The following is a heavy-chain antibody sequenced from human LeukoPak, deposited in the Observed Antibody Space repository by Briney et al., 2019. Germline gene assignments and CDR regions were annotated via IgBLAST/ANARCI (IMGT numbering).Heavy chain of an antibody. D-gene: IGHD3-22*01. J-gene: IGHJ4*02. CDR2: IRYDGSSK. CDR3: AIREPKSGYYSLDY. V-gene: IGHV3-30*02. Sequence: GGSLRLSCAASGFTFSSSGMHWVRQAPGKGLEWVAFIRYDGSSKYYADSVKGRFTISRDNYKNTLYLQMNSLRAEDTAVYYCAIREPKSGYYSLDYWGQGTLVTVSS. CDR1: GFTFSSSG.